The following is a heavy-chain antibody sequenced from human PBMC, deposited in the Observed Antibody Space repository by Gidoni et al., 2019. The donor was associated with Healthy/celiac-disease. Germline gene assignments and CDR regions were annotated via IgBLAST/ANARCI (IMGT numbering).Heavy chain of an antibody. Sequence: QVQLQESGPGLVKPSETLSLTCTVSGGSISSYYWSWIRQPPGKGLEWIGYIYYSGSTNYNPSLKSRVTISVDTSKNQFSLKLSSVTAADTAVYYCASQHNYDFWSGLSMDVWGKGTTVTVSS. J-gene: IGHJ6*04. CDR1: GGSISSYY. CDR3: ASQHNYDFWSGLSMDV. V-gene: IGHV4-59*01. D-gene: IGHD3-3*01. CDR2: IYYSGST.